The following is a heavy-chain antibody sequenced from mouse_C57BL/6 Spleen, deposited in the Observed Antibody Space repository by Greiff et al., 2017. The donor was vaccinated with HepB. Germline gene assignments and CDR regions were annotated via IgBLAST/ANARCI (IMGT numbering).Heavy chain of an antibody. CDR2: ISYDGSN. V-gene: IGHV3-6*01. CDR3: ARGILRRYFDV. J-gene: IGHJ1*03. CDR1: GYSITSGYY. Sequence: EVQLQESGPGLVKPSQSLSLTCSVTGYSITSGYYWNWIRQFPGNKLEWMGYISYDGSNNYNPSLKNRISITRDPSKNQFFLKLNSVTTEDTATYYCARGILRRYFDVWGTGTTVTVSS. D-gene: IGHD1-1*01.